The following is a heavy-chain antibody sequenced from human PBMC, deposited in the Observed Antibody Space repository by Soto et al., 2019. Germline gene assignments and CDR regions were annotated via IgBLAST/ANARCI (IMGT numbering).Heavy chain of an antibody. D-gene: IGHD5-12*01. Sequence: GGSLRLSCTASGFTFSDYTMSWFRQAPGKGLEWVGFIRSKAYGGTTEHAASVKGRFTISRDDSKSIAYLQMNSLKAEDTAVYQCTRDGRYSGYPPPAFWGQGTLVTVSS. CDR1: GFTFSDYT. CDR2: IRSKAYGGTT. V-gene: IGHV3-49*03. CDR3: TRDGRYSGYPPPAF. J-gene: IGHJ4*02.